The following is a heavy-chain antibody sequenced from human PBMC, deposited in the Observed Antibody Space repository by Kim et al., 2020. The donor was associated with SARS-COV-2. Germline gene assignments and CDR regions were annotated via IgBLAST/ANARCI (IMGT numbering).Heavy chain of an antibody. CDR1: GFTFSGSA. V-gene: IGHV3-73*01. CDR3: IRRTINNYPDPSGVDV. D-gene: IGHD1-1*01. Sequence: GGSLRLSCAASGFTFSGSAVHWVRQASGERLEWVGRIKSRANIYATAYAASVKGRFTISRDDSKNTAYLQMNSLKTEDTAVYYCIRRTINNYPDPSGVDVWGQGTTVTVSS. CDR2: IKSRANIYAT. J-gene: IGHJ6*02.